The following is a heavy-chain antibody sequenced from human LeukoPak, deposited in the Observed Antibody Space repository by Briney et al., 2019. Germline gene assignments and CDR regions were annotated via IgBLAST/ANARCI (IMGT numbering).Heavy chain of an antibody. V-gene: IGHV3-48*02. CDR1: GFTFSSYG. CDR2: ISSSGSTM. D-gene: IGHD3-22*01. J-gene: IGHJ4*02. CDR3: AKRGASTSIWLD. Sequence: GGTLRLSCAASGFTFSSYGMSWVRQAPGKGLEWVSYISSSGSTMYYADSVKGRFTISRDNARNSLYLQMNSLRDEDTAVYYCAKRGASTSIWLDWGQGTLVTVSS.